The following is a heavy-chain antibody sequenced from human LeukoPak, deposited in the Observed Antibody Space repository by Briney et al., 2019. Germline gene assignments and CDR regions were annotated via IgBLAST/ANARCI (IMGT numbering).Heavy chain of an antibody. J-gene: IGHJ3*02. CDR2: ISYDGSNK. D-gene: IGHD3-22*01. Sequence: GGSLRLSCAASGFTFSSYAMHWVRQAPGKGLEWVAVISYDGSNKYYADSVKGRFTISRDNSKNTLYLQMNSLRAEDTAVYYCAREKGDVVVAILQTRAFDIWGQGTMVTVSS. V-gene: IGHV3-30-3*01. CDR1: GFTFSSYA. CDR3: AREKGDVVVAILQTRAFDI.